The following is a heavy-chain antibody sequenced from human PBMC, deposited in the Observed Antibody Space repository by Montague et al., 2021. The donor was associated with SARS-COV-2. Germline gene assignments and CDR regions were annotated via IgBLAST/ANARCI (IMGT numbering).Heavy chain of an antibody. CDR1: GGSISSSSYY. V-gene: IGHV4-39*02. CDR2: IYYSGST. D-gene: IGHD3-22*01. CDR3: ARDGKTRIGMIVEVIGYFDD. J-gene: IGHJ4*02. Sequence: SETLSLTCTVSGGSISSSSYYWGWIRQPPGKGLEWIGSIYYSGSTYYNPSLKSRVTISVDTSKNQFSLKLSSVTAADTAVYYCARDGKTRIGMIVEVIGYFDDWGQGTTVTVSS.